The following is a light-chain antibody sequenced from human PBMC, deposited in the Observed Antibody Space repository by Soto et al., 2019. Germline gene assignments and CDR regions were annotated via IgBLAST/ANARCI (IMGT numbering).Light chain of an antibody. CDR1: SGHSSYA. CDR2: LSSDGSH. J-gene: IGLJ2*01. Sequence: QPVLTQSPSASASLGASVKLTCTLSSGHSSYAIAWHQQQPEKGPRYLMKLSSDGSHSKGDGIPDRFSGSSSGAERYLTIPSPQSGDGATYYCQTWDTGARVVFGGGTKLTVL. CDR3: QTWDTGARVV. V-gene: IGLV4-69*01.